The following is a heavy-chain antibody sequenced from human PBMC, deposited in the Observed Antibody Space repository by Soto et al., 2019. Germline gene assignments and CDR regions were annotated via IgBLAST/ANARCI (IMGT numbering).Heavy chain of an antibody. CDR3: ATPLGRDDVDAFDI. D-gene: IGHD1-1*01. Sequence: ASVKVSCKASGYTFTSYDISWVRQATGQGLEWMGWMNPNSGNTGYAQKFQGRVTMTRNTSISTAYMELSSLRSEDTAVYYCATPLGRDDVDAFDIWGQGTMVTVSS. CDR2: MNPNSGNT. CDR1: GYTFTSYD. J-gene: IGHJ3*02. V-gene: IGHV1-8*01.